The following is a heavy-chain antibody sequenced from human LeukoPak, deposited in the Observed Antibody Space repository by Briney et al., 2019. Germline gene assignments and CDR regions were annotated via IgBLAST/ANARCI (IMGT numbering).Heavy chain of an antibody. J-gene: IGHJ5*02. Sequence: PSETLSLTCTVSGGSISSYYWSWIRQPPGKGLEWIGYIYYSGSTNYNPSLKSRVTISVDTSKNQFSLKLSSVTAADTAVYYCARQPGYSSSWSHDNWFDPWGQGTLVTVSS. CDR1: GGSISSYY. CDR2: IYYSGST. CDR3: ARQPGYSSSWSHDNWFDP. D-gene: IGHD6-13*01. V-gene: IGHV4-59*08.